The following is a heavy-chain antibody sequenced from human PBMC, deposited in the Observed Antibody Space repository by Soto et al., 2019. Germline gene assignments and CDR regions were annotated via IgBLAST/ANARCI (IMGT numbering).Heavy chain of an antibody. Sequence: SETLSLTCTFSGGSISSSSYYWGWIRQPPGKGLEWIGSIYYSGSTYYNPSLKSRVTISVDTSKNQFSLKLSSVTAADTAVYYCARNFSADRNWFEPWGQGTLVTVSS. CDR2: IYYSGST. D-gene: IGHD3-3*01. CDR1: GGSISSSSYY. V-gene: IGHV4-39*01. CDR3: ARNFSADRNWFEP. J-gene: IGHJ5*02.